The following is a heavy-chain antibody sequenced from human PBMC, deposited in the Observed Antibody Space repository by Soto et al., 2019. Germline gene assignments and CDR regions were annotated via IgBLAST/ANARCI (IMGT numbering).Heavy chain of an antibody. CDR3: GKDHGFWSGYSDY. CDR2: ISGGSSGAT. Sequence: GGSLRLSCAASGFAFSNYAMSWARQAPGKGLEWVSLISGGSSGATNYADSVKGRFTISRDNSKNTLYLQMNSLRAEDTAVYYCGKDHGFWSGYSDYWGQGILVTVSS. D-gene: IGHD3-3*01. CDR1: GFAFSNYA. J-gene: IGHJ4*02. V-gene: IGHV3-23*01.